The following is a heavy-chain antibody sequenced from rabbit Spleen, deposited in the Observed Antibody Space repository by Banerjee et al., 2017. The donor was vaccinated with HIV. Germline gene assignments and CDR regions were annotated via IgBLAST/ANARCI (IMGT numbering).Heavy chain of an antibody. CDR2: IDGGSSGTT. CDR3: ARGYSYRYVGVTYATDYFNL. D-gene: IGHD6-1*01. Sequence: QSLEESGGDLVKPGASLTLTCTASGFSFSSSYWICWVRQAPGKGLEWIACIDGGSSGTTYNASSAKGRRTISKTSSTTVTLQMASLTAANTATYFCARGYSYRYVGVTYATDYFNLWGPGTLVTVS. J-gene: IGHJ4*01. V-gene: IGHV1S40*01. CDR1: GFSFSSSYW.